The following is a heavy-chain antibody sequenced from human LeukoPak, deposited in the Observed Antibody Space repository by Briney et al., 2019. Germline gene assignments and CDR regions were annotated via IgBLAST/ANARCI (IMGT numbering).Heavy chain of an antibody. D-gene: IGHD2-15*01. Sequence: SETLSLTCTVSGGSISDYYWNWMRQPPGKGLEWIGYIYYSGRTNYNPSLKSRITISVDTSENRFSLKLSSVTATDTAVYYCARDCSGGSCYGAFDIWGQGTMVTVSS. CDR3: ARDCSGGSCYGAFDI. J-gene: IGHJ3*02. CDR1: GGSISDYY. V-gene: IGHV4-59*12. CDR2: IYYSGRT.